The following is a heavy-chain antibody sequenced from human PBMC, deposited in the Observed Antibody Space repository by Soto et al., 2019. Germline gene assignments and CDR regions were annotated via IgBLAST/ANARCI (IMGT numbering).Heavy chain of an antibody. V-gene: IGHV1-69*06. CDR3: ARAPGSGSYYRGANRI. CDR2: IIPIFGTA. CDR1: GGTFSSYA. J-gene: IGHJ3*02. Sequence: QVQLVQSGAEVKKPGSSVKVSCKASGGTFSSYAISWVRQAPGQGLEWMGGIIPIFGTANYAQKFQGRVTITANKSTSTAYMELSSLRSEDTAVYYCARAPGSGSYYRGANRIWGQGTMVTVSS. D-gene: IGHD3-10*01.